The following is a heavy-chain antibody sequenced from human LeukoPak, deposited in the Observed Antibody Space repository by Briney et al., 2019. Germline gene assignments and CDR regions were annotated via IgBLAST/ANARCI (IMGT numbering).Heavy chain of an antibody. V-gene: IGHV4-30-2*01. Sequence: PSETLSLTCAVSGGSISSGGYSWSWIRQPPGKGLEWIGYIYHSGSTYYNPSLKSRVTISVDKSKNQFSLKLSSVTAADTAVYYCARKVYVGGYFDYWGQGTLVTVSS. J-gene: IGHJ4*02. CDR3: ARKVYVGGYFDY. CDR1: GGSISSGGYS. D-gene: IGHD3-10*01. CDR2: IYHSGST.